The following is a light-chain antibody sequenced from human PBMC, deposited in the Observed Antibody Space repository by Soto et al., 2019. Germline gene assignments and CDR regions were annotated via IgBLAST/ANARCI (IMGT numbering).Light chain of an antibody. J-gene: IGLJ2*01. V-gene: IGLV1-44*01. Sequence: QSVLTQPPSASGTPGQRVTISCSGSSSNIGRNTVNWYQHLPGTAPKLLIYSNNQRPSGVPDRFSGSKSGTSGSLAISGLQSEDDADYYCAGWDDSLNGPVFGGGTKLTVL. CDR3: AGWDDSLNGPV. CDR2: SNN. CDR1: SSNIGRNT.